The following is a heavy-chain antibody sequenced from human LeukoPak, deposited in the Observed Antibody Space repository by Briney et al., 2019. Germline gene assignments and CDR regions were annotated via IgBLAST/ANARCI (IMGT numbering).Heavy chain of an antibody. V-gene: IGHV1-2*02. J-gene: IGHJ5*02. CDR2: INPNSGGT. D-gene: IGHD3-3*01. CDR3: ARRRPIFGVPKGWFDP. CDR1: GYTFTGYY. Sequence: ASVKVSCKASGYTFTGYYMHWVRQAPGQGLEWMGWINPNSGGTNYAQKFQGRVTMTRDTSISTAYMELSRLRSDDTAVCYCARRRPIFGVPKGWFDPWGQGTLVTVSS.